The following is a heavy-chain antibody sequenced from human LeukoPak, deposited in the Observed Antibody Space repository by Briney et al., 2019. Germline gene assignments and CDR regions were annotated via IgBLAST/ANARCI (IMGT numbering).Heavy chain of an antibody. V-gene: IGHV3-30*04. D-gene: IGHD4/OR15-4a*01. CDR3: ARRAGAYSHPYDY. Sequence: GGSLRLSCAASGFTFSSYVMHWVRQAPGKGLEWVAIISYDGSNEYYADSVKGRFTIFRDNSKNTLYLQMNSLRAADTAVYYCARRAGAYSHPYDYWGQGTLVTVSS. CDR2: ISYDGSNE. J-gene: IGHJ4*02. CDR1: GFTFSSYV.